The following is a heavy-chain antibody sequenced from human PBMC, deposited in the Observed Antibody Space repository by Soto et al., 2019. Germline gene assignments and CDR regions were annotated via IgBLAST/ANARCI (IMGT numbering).Heavy chain of an antibody. J-gene: IGHJ4*02. V-gene: IGHV3-30*18. CDR2: ISYDGSNK. D-gene: IGHD1-26*01. Sequence: GGSLRLSCAASGFTFSSYGMHWVRQAPGKGPEWVTVISYDGSNKYYADSVKGRFTVSRDNPKNTLYLQMNSLRAEDTAVYYCAKRTVGPTHLCGMDYWGQGTLVTVSS. CDR3: AKRTVGPTHLCGMDY. CDR1: GFTFSSYG.